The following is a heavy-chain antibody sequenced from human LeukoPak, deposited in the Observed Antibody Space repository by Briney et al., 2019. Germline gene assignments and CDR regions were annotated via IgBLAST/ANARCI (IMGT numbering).Heavy chain of an antibody. CDR3: ARDPGSPWGEPYYYYMDV. V-gene: IGHV1-46*01. CDR1: GYTFTSSY. D-gene: IGHD3-16*01. CDR2: ITPSGGTT. Sequence: GASVKVSCKASGYTFTSSYMHWVRQAPGQGLEWMGIITPSGGTTNNAQKFQGRITMTRDMSTSTVYMELSSLRYEDTAVYYCARDPGSPWGEPYYYYMDVWGKGTTVTVSS. J-gene: IGHJ6*03.